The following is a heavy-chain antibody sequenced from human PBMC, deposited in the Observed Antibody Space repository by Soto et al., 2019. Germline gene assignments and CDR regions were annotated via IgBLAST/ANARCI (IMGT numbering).Heavy chain of an antibody. CDR1: GGSISTSRSY. D-gene: IGHD2-21*01. V-gene: IGHV4-39*01. CDR3: ARQPTTGDTDLWFDP. J-gene: IGHJ5*02. CDR2: IFYSGST. Sequence: QLQLLESGPGLVKASETLSLTCNVSGGSISTSRSYWAWIRQPPGKGLEWLANIFYSGSTYYNPSLASRFTVSVETSKNEFSLKLRSVTAADTAVYYCARQPTTGDTDLWFDPWGQGTLVTVSS.